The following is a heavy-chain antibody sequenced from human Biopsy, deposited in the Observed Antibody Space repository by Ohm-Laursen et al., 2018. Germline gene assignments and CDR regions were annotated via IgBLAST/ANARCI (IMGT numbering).Heavy chain of an antibody. D-gene: IGHD3-10*01. CDR1: GDSISSDIYY. CDR2: IYNSESTST. V-gene: IGHV4-39*01. CDR3: ARRVSGSGRVDP. Sequence: SETLSLTCTVSGDSISSDIYYWVWIRQPPGKGLEWIGNIYNSESTSTYYNLSLKGRVSISVDTSHNQFSLKLPSVTAADTAVYFCARRVSGSGRVDPWGQGTLVTVSS. J-gene: IGHJ5*02.